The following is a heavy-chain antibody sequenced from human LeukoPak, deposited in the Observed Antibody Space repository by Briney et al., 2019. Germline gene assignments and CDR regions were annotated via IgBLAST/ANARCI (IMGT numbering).Heavy chain of an antibody. V-gene: IGHV1-8*01. CDR1: GYTFTSYD. D-gene: IGHD2-2*01. CDR2: MNPDSGNT. J-gene: IGHJ5*02. CDR3: TRGGSPLGYCSSTSCYEGDNWFDP. Sequence: AAVNVSCKASGYTFTSYDINWVRQATGQGLEWMGWMNPDSGNTGYAQTFQGRVTITRNTSISTAYMELSSLRSADTAVYYCTRGGSPLGYCSSTSCYEGDNWFDPWGQGTLVTVSS.